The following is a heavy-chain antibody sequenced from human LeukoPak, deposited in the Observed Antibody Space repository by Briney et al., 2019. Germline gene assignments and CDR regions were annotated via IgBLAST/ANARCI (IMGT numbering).Heavy chain of an antibody. CDR1: GGTFSSYA. CDR2: IIPIFGTA. CDR3: ASDPYSSGWYYFDY. Sequence: SVKVSCKASGGTFSSYAISWVRQAPGQGLEWMGRIIPIFGTANYAQKFQGRVTITTDESTRTAESTSTAYMELSSLRSEDTAVYYCASDPYSSGWYYFDYWGQGTLVTVSS. D-gene: IGHD6-19*01. J-gene: IGHJ4*02. V-gene: IGHV1-69*05.